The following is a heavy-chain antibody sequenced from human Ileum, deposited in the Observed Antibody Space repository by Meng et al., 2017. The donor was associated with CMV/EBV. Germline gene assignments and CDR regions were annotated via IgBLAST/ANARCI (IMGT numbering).Heavy chain of an antibody. V-gene: IGHV3-20*04. CDR3: ARDQKFQLLYLFDD. CDR2: ISWNGATA. Sequence: GGSLRPSCAASGFSFPDYAMNWVRQVPGKGLEWVCGISWNGATAVYADSVKGRFTISRDNAKNSLYLQLNSLRAEDTAFYYCARDQKFQLLYLFDDWGQGTLVTVSS. D-gene: IGHD2-2*02. CDR1: GFSFPDYA. J-gene: IGHJ4*02.